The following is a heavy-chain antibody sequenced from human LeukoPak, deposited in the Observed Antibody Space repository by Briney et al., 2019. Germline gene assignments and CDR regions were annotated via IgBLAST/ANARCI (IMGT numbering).Heavy chain of an antibody. CDR3: AKRAAGTSSYYYYMDV. D-gene: IGHD6-13*01. J-gene: IGHJ6*03. V-gene: IGHV3-23*01. Sequence: GGSLRLSCAASGFTFTTYAMNWVRQAPGKGLEWVSAISGSGGSTYYADSVKGRFTISRDNSKDTLYLQMNSPRAEDTAVYYCAKRAAGTSSYYYYMDVWGKGTTVTVSS. CDR1: GFTFTTYA. CDR2: ISGSGGST.